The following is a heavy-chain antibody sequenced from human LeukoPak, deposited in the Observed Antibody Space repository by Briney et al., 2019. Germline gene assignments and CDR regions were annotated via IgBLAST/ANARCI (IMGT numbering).Heavy chain of an antibody. J-gene: IGHJ4*02. CDR3: ARGGYNYFDY. D-gene: IGHD5-12*01. V-gene: IGHV3-30-3*01. CDR1: GFTFSSYW. Sequence: HPGGFLRLSCEASGFTFSSYWMSWVRQAPGKGLEWVAVISYDGSTKYYADSVKGRFTISRDNSKNTLYLQMNSLRAEDTAVYYCARGGYNYFDYWGQGTLVTVSS. CDR2: ISYDGSTK.